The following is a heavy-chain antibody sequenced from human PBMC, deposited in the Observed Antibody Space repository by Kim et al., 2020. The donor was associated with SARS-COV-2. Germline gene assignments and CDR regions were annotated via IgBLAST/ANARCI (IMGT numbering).Heavy chain of an antibody. Sequence: GGSLRLSCAASGFTFGDYAMHWVRQAPGKGLEWVSGISWNSGSIGYADSVKGRFTISRDNAKNSLYLQMNSLRAEDPALYYCAKEDGLLPYYYDSSGGGNGMDVWGQGTTVTVSS. CDR1: GFTFGDYA. J-gene: IGHJ6*02. CDR2: ISWNSGSI. CDR3: AKEDGLLPYYYDSSGGGNGMDV. V-gene: IGHV3-9*01. D-gene: IGHD3-22*01.